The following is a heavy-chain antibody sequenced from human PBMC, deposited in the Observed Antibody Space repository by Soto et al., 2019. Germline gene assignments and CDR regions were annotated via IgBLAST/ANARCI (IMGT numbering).Heavy chain of an antibody. J-gene: IGHJ4*02. CDR3: AKGAYYDFWSGYYTSPSHIDYFDY. V-gene: IGHV1-46*03. CDR1: GYTFTSYY. D-gene: IGHD3-3*01. CDR2: INPSGGST. Sequence: ASVKVSCTASGYTFTSYYMHWVRQAPGQGLEWMGIINPSGGSTSYAQKFQGRVTMTRDTSTSTVYMELSSLRSEDTAVYYCAKGAYYDFWSGYYTSPSHIDYFDYWGQGTLVTVSS.